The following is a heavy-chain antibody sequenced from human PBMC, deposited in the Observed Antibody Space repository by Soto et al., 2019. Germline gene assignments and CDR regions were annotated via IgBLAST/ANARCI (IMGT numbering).Heavy chain of an antibody. V-gene: IGHV3-30*18. CDR2: ISYDGSNK. D-gene: IGHD6-19*01. CDR1: GFTFSSYG. Sequence: QVQLVQSEGGVVQPGRSLRLSCAASGFTFSSYGMHWVRQAPGKGLEWVAVISYDGSNKYYADSVKGRFTISRDNSKNTLYLQMNSLRAEDTAVYYCAKDLFPNLIAVAGRGAFDIWGQGTMVTVSS. J-gene: IGHJ3*02. CDR3: AKDLFPNLIAVAGRGAFDI.